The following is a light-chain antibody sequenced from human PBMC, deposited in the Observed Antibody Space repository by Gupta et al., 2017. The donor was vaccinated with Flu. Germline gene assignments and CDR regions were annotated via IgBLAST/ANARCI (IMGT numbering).Light chain of an antibody. CDR2: WAS. CDR3: QQYLTAPQT. CDR1: QGVLLRSNNKNY. V-gene: IGKV4-1*01. Sequence: DIVMTQSPDSLAVSLGERATINCKSSQGVLLRSNNKNYLAWYQQKPGQPPKLLFYWASSRESGVPDRFSGSGSGTDFTLTISSLQAEDVAVYYCQQYLTAPQTFGQGTRLEIK. J-gene: IGKJ5*01.